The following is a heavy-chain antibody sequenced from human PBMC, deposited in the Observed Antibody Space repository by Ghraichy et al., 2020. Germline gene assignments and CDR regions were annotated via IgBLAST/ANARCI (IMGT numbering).Heavy chain of an antibody. J-gene: IGHJ4*02. CDR2: IYYSGST. D-gene: IGHD1-26*01. Sequence: SETRSLTCTVSGGSISSYYWSWIRQPPGKGLEWIGYIYYSGSTNYNPSLKSRVTISVDTSKNQFSLKLSSVTAADTAVYYCASSKWELLNYFDYWGQGTLVTVSS. CDR1: GGSISSYY. CDR3: ASSKWELLNYFDY. V-gene: IGHV4-59*01.